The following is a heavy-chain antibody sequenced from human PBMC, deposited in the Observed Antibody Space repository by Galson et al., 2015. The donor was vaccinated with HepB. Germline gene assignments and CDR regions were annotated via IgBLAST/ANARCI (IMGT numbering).Heavy chain of an antibody. CDR3: AKDGLYSSSWYVLGKVDYYYYMDV. D-gene: IGHD6-13*01. J-gene: IGHJ6*03. V-gene: IGHV3-30*18. CDR1: GFTFSSYG. Sequence: SLRLSCAASGFTFSSYGMHWVRQAPGKGLEWVAVISYDGSNKYYADSVKGRFTISRDNSKNTLYLQMNSLRAEDTAVYYCAKDGLYSSSWYVLGKVDYYYYMDVWGKGTTVTVSS. CDR2: ISYDGSNK.